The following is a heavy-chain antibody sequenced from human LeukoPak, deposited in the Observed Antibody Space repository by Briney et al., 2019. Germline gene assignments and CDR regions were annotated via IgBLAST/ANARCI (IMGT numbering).Heavy chain of an antibody. CDR1: GFTFDDYA. D-gene: IGHD6-19*01. CDR3: AKDRAEQWLANFDY. CDR2: ISGDGGST. J-gene: IGHJ4*02. Sequence: GRSLRLSCAASGFTFDDYAMHWVRQAPGKGLEWVSLISGDGGSTYYADSVKGRFTISRDNSKNSLYLQMNSLRTEDTALYYCAKDRAEQWLANFDYWGQGTLVTVSS. V-gene: IGHV3-43*02.